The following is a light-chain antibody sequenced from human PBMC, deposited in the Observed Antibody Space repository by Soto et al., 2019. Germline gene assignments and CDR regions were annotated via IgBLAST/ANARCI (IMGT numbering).Light chain of an antibody. CDR3: QQYDNLPRT. CDR2: DAS. J-gene: IGKJ2*02. Sequence: DIQMTQSPSSLSASVGDRVTITCQASQDISNYLNWYQQKPGKAPKLLIYDASNLETGVPSRFSGSVFGTYFTFTTSSLPPEDSATYYCQQYDNLPRTFGQGTKLEIK. CDR1: QDISNY. V-gene: IGKV1-33*01.